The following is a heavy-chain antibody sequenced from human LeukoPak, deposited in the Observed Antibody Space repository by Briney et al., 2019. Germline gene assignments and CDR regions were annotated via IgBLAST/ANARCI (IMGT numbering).Heavy chain of an antibody. J-gene: IGHJ4*02. V-gene: IGHV4-30-4*08. CDR2: IYYSGST. CDR1: GGSISSGDYY. D-gene: IGHD2-2*01. Sequence: PSETLSLTCTVSGGSISSGDYYWSWIRQPQGKGLEWIGYIYYSGSTYYNPSLKSRVTISVDTSKNQFSLKLSSVTAADTAVYYCARELGYCSSTSCYPDYWGQGTLVTVSS. CDR3: ARELGYCSSTSCYPDY.